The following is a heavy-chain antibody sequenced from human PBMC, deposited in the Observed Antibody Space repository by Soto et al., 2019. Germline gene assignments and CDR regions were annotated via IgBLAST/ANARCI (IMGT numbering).Heavy chain of an antibody. CDR2: IDPSGGST. D-gene: IGHD6-13*01. Sequence: ASVKVSCKASGYTFTSYYMHWVRQAPGQGLEWMGIIDPSGGSTSYAQKFQGRVTMTRDTSTSTVYMELSSLRSEDTAVYYCARWARSRIAAAGRGAFFDYWGQGTLVTVSS. V-gene: IGHV1-46*03. CDR3: ARWARSRIAAAGRGAFFDY. CDR1: GYTFTSYY. J-gene: IGHJ4*02.